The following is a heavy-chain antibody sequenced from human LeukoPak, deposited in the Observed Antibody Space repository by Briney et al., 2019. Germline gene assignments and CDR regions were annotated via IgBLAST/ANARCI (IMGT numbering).Heavy chain of an antibody. CDR3: ARVYSSSWYPYYYYGMDV. V-gene: IGHV4-59*01. D-gene: IGHD6-13*01. J-gene: IGHJ6*02. CDR2: IYYSGST. CDR1: GGSISSYY. Sequence: PSETLSLTCTVSGGSISSYYWSWIRQPPGKGLEWIGYIYYSGSTNYNPSLKSRVTISVDTSKNQFSLKLSSVTAADTAVYYCARVYSSSWYPYYYYGMDVWGQGTTVTVSS.